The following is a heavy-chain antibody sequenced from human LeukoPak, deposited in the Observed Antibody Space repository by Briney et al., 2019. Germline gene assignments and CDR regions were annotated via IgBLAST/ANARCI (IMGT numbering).Heavy chain of an antibody. CDR2: ISGSGGST. Sequence: GSLRLSCAASGFTFSSYAMSWVRQAPRKGPAGVAAISGSGGSTYYADSVKGRFTISRDNSKNTLYLQMNSLRAEDTAVYYCAKVSRGAGLSDYWGQGTLVTVSS. CDR3: AKVSRGAGLSDY. V-gene: IGHV3-23*01. J-gene: IGHJ4*02. CDR1: GFTFSSYA. D-gene: IGHD3-10*01.